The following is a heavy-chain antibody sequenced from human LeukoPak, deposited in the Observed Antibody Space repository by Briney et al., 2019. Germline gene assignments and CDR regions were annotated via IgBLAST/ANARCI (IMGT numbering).Heavy chain of an antibody. V-gene: IGHV4-61*01. CDR2: INHSGST. Sequence: SETLSLTCSVSGGSVSSGISYWSWIRQPPGKGLEWIGEINHSGSTNYNPSLKSRVTISVDTSKNQFSLKLSSVTAADTAVYYCARGFGFWSGSEWGQGTLVTVSS. D-gene: IGHD3-3*01. CDR3: ARGFGFWSGSE. CDR1: GGSVSSGISY. J-gene: IGHJ4*02.